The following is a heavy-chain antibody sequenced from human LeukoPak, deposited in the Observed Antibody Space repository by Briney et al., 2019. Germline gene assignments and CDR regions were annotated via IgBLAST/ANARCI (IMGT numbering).Heavy chain of an antibody. D-gene: IGHD6-19*01. CDR1: GGSISGTSYY. Sequence: PSETLSLTCTVSGGSISGTSYYWGWIRQPPGKGLEWIGSIYYSGSTYYNPSLKSRVTISVDTSKNQFSLKLSSVTAADTAVYYCARVLRRGLYSSGWGYYYYYMDVWGKGTTVTVSS. CDR2: IYYSGST. V-gene: IGHV4-39*07. J-gene: IGHJ6*03. CDR3: ARVLRRGLYSSGWGYYYYYMDV.